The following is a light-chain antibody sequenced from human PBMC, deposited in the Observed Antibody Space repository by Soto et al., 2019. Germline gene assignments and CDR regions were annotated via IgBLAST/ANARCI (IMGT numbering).Light chain of an antibody. CDR2: AAS. V-gene: IGKV1-39*01. J-gene: IGKJ1*01. CDR3: QQTYSTPPT. CDR1: QGISTF. Sequence: DIQMTQSPSSLSASVGYRFTITCRASQGISTFLNWYQQKAGLAPKLLIYAASSLQSGVPSRFSGSGSGTDFTLTISSLQPEDFATYHCQQTYSTPPTFGQGTTGDIK.